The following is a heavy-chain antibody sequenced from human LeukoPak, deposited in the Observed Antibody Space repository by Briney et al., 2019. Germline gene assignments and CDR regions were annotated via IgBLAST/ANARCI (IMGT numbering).Heavy chain of an antibody. J-gene: IGHJ6*02. Sequence: SGGSLRLSCAASGFTFSSYEMNWVRQAPGKGLEWVSYISSSGSTIYYADSVKGRFTISRDNAKNSLYLQMNSLRAEDTAVYYCARPTDYYVGYGMDVWGQGTTVTVSS. V-gene: IGHV3-48*03. CDR2: ISSSGSTI. CDR3: ARPTDYYVGYGMDV. CDR1: GFTFSSYE. D-gene: IGHD3-10*02.